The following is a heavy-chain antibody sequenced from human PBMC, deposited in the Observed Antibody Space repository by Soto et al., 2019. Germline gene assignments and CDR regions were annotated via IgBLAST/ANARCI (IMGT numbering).Heavy chain of an antibody. CDR1: GGSINSYY. CDR3: ARGIYSKVGATIWFDP. CDR2: IYTSGST. D-gene: IGHD1-26*01. V-gene: IGHV4-4*07. Sequence: ASETLSLTCTVSGGSINSYYWSWIRQPAGKGLEWIGRIYTSGSTNYNPSLKSRVTMSVDTSKNRFSLKLSSVTAADTAVYYCARGIYSKVGATIWFDPWGQGTLVTVSS. J-gene: IGHJ5*02.